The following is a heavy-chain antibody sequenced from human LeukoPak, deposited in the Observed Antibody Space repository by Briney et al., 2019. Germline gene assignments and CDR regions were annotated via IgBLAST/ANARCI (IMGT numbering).Heavy chain of an antibody. Sequence: GGSLRLSCTTSGFTFGDYAMSWVRQAPGKGLEWVGFIRSKAYGGTTQYAASVKGRFTISRDDSKSIAYLQMSSLKTEDTAVYYCTRIRSGNDFDYWGQGTLVTVSS. CDR2: IRSKAYGGTT. CDR3: TRIRSGNDFDY. D-gene: IGHD3-10*01. V-gene: IGHV3-49*04. J-gene: IGHJ4*02. CDR1: GFTFGDYA.